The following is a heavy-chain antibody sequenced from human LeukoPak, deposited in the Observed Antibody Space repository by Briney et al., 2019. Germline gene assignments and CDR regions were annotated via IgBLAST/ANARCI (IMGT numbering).Heavy chain of an antibody. CDR3: ARDRPPQN. CDR1: GFTFSGHW. CDR2: ISSSSDFP. Sequence: GGSLRLSCAASGFTFSGHWMTWVRQAPGKGLEWVSSISSSSDFPYYADSVKGRFTISRDDAKNSLYLQMKSMRAEDTAVYYCARDRPPQNWGQGTLVTVSS. V-gene: IGHV3-21*01. J-gene: IGHJ4*02.